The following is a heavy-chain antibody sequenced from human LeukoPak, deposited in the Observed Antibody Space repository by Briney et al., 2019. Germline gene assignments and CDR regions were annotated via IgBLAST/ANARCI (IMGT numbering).Heavy chain of an antibody. J-gene: IGHJ4*02. CDR1: GGSINY. CDR3: AREGRPYYDFWGGYNTSVDY. CDR2: IYYSGTT. Sequence: SETLSLTCTVSGGSINYGGWIRQPPGKGLEWIGSIYYSGTTYYNPSLKSRVTIFVDTSKNQFSLKLSSVTAADTAVYYCAREGRPYYDFWGGYNTSVDYWGQGTLVTVSS. D-gene: IGHD3-3*01. V-gene: IGHV4-39*02.